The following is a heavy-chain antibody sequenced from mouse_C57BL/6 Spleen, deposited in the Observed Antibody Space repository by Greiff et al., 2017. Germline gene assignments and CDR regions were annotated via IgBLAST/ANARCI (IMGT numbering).Heavy chain of an antibody. J-gene: IGHJ2*01. V-gene: IGHV1-82*01. CDR3: ARWVITTVALDY. CDR1: GYAFSSSW. Sequence: QVQLQQSGPELVKPGASVKISCKASGYAFSSSWMNWVKQRPGKGLEWIGRIYPGDGDTNYNGKFKGKATLTADKSSSTAYMQLSSLTSEDSAVYFCARWVITTVALDYWGQGTTLTVSS. D-gene: IGHD1-1*01. CDR2: IYPGDGDT.